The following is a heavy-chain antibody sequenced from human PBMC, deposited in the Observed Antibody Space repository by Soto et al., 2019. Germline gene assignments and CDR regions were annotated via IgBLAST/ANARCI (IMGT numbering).Heavy chain of an antibody. CDR3: AKVSLGALTFTDYYYYGLDV. D-gene: IGHD1-26*01. J-gene: IGHJ6*02. V-gene: IGHV3-23*01. Sequence: AESLRLSCAASGFTFSTYAMNWVRQAPGKGLEWVSAISGGGGSTYYADSVKGRVTISRDNSKNTLYLQMNSLRAEDTAVYYCAKVSLGALTFTDYYYYGLDVWGQGTTVTVSS. CDR1: GFTFSTYA. CDR2: ISGGGGST.